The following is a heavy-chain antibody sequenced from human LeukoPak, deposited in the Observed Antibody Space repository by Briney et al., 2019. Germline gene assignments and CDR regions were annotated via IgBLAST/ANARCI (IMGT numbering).Heavy chain of an antibody. CDR3: ARDKTIFGVVTLYY. V-gene: IGHV1-2*06. Sequence: ASVKVSCKASGYTFTANYMHWVRQAPGQGLEWMGRINPNSGGTNYAQKFQGRVTMTRDTSISTAYMELSRLRSDDTAVYYCARDKTIFGVVTLYYWGQGTLVTVSS. J-gene: IGHJ4*02. D-gene: IGHD3-3*01. CDR1: GYTFTANY. CDR2: INPNSGGT.